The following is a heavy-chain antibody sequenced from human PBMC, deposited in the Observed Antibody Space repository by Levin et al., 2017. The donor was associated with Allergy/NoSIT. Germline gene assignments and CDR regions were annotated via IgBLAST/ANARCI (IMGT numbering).Heavy chain of an antibody. CDR1: GFTFGDYA. V-gene: IGHV3-49*03. CDR2: IASQAYGGTT. J-gene: IGHJ4*02. D-gene: IGHD1-1*01. CDR3: SRYPRDNHGPPMDY. Sequence: PGGSLRLSCIGSGFTFGDYAMIWFRHAPGKGLEWVGFIASQAYGGTTEYAAPVKGRFTISRDDSKSIVYLQMNSLKTEDTGNYYCSRYPRDNHGPPMDYWGQGTLVTVSS.